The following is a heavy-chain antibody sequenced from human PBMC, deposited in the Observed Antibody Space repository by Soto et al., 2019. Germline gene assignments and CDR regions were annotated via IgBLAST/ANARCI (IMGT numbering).Heavy chain of an antibody. V-gene: IGHV4-34*01. J-gene: IGHJ6*02. CDR3: ARGTYYYGSGSYDTPYYYYGMDV. D-gene: IGHD3-10*01. CDR2: INHSGST. CDR1: GGSFSGYY. Sequence: PSETLCLTCAVYGGSFSGYYWSWIRQPPGKGLEWIGEINHSGSTNYNPSLKSRVTISVDTSKNQFSLKLSSVTAADTAVYYCARGTYYYGSGSYDTPYYYYGMDVWGQGTTVTVSS.